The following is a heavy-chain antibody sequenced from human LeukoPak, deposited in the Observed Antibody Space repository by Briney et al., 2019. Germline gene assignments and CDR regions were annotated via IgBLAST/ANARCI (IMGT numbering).Heavy chain of an antibody. CDR1: GXTFSSYT. CDR3: ARDQGYCSGGTCYYYGMDV. Sequence: PGGSLRLSCSGSGXTFSSYTMNWVRQAPGKGVELVSSITSSSRYIYYADSLKGRFTLSRDNAKNSLYLQMNSLRTEDTAVYYCARDQGYCSGGTCYYYGMDVWGQGTPVTVSS. V-gene: IGHV3-21*01. CDR2: ITSSSRYI. J-gene: IGHJ6*02. D-gene: IGHD2-15*01.